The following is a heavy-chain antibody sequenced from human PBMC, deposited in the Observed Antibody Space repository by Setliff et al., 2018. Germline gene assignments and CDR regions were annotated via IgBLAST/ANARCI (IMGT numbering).Heavy chain of an antibody. J-gene: IGHJ4*02. CDR1: GFRFSEYG. CDR2: ITNDGRYE. D-gene: IGHD3-22*01. Sequence: GGSLRLSCEASGFRFSEYGMNWVRQAPGKGPEWVSVITNDGRYEYYADSVKGRFTVSRDNSRNTLFLQMNSLRTEDTAVYYCAKDTHYYASSGYYCFDFWGQGTLVTVSS. CDR3: AKDTHYYASSGYYCFDF. V-gene: IGHV3-30*02.